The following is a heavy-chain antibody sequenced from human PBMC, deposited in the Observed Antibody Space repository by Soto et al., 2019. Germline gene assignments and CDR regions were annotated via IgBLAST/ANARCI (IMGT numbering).Heavy chain of an antibody. CDR1: GGSISSYY. Sequence: SETLSLTCTVSGGSISSYYWSWIRQPPGKGLEWIGYIYYSGSTNYNPSLKSRVTISVDTSKNQFSLKLSSVTAADTAVYYCARGRDAYGDYDPGAFDIWGQGTMVTVSS. V-gene: IGHV4-59*01. D-gene: IGHD4-17*01. CDR3: ARGRDAYGDYDPGAFDI. J-gene: IGHJ3*02. CDR2: IYYSGST.